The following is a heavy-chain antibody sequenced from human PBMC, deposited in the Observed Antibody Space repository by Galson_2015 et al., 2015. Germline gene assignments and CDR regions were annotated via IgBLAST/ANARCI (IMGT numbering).Heavy chain of an antibody. D-gene: IGHD2-15*01. V-gene: IGHV4-34*01. Sequence: SETLSLTCAVYGGSFSGYYWSWIRQPPGRGLEWIGGINHSGSTNYNPSLKSRVTISVDTSKNQFSLKLSSVTAADTAVYYCARGDGYCSGGSCYPHDGMDVWGQGTTVTVSS. CDR2: INHSGST. CDR3: ARGDGYCSGGSCYPHDGMDV. J-gene: IGHJ6*02. CDR1: GGSFSGYY.